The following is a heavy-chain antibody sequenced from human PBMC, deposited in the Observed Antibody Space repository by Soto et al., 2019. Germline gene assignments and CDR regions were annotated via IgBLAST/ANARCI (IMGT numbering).Heavy chain of an antibody. J-gene: IGHJ4*02. V-gene: IGHV4-31*03. CDR2: IYYSGST. Sequence: TSETLSLTCTFSCGSISSGGYYWSWIRPHPGKGLEWIGYIYYSGSTYYNPSLKSRVTISVDTSKNQFSLKLSSVTAADTAVYYCAGGYYDSSGDFDYWGQGTLVTVSS. CDR1: CGSISSGGYY. CDR3: AGGYYDSSGDFDY. D-gene: IGHD3-22*01.